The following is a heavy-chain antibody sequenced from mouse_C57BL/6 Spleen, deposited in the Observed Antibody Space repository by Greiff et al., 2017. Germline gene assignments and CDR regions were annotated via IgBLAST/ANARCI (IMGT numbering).Heavy chain of an antibody. CDR2: IYPGDGDT. CDR3: HYYGSSYDYYAMDY. D-gene: IGHD1-1*01. J-gene: IGHJ4*01. V-gene: IGHV1-82*01. Sequence: QVQLQQSGPELVKPGASVKISCKASGYAFSSSWMNWVKQRPGKGLEWIGRIYPGDGDTNYNGKFKGKATLTADKSSSTAYMQLSSLTSEDSAVYFCHYYGSSYDYYAMDYWGQGTSVTVSS. CDR1: GYAFSSSW.